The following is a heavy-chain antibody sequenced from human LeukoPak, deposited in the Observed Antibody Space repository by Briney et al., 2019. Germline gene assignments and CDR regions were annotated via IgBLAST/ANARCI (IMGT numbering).Heavy chain of an antibody. CDR1: GGSISSYD. CDR3: ARSCSGGSCSHFDY. V-gene: IGHV4-59*12. J-gene: IGHJ4*02. Sequence: SETLSLTCTVSGGSISSYDWSWIRQPPGKGLEWIGYIYYSGSTYYNPSLKSRVTISVDTSKNQFSLKLSSVTAADTAVYYCARSCSGGSCSHFDYWGQGTLVTVSS. D-gene: IGHD2-15*01. CDR2: IYYSGST.